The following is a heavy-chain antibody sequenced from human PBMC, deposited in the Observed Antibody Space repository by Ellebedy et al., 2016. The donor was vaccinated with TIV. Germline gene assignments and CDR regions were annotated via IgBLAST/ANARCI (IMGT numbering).Heavy chain of an antibody. D-gene: IGHD1-26*01. CDR2: ISSSGTYI. V-gene: IGHV3-21*01. CDR3: AREASVGTVFDY. CDR1: GFGFGGYV. Sequence: PGGSLRLSCAASGFGFGGYVMNWVRQAPGKGLEWVSSISSSGTYIYYANSVRGRFTISRDNAKNSLYLQMNSLTVEDMALYFCAREASVGTVFDYWGQGTPVTVSS. J-gene: IGHJ4*02.